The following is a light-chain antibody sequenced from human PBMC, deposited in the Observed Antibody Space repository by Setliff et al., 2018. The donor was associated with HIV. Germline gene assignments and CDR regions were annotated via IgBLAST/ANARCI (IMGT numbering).Light chain of an antibody. CDR2: DTT. J-gene: IGLJ1*01. CDR3: LLSYSGASGV. CDR1: TGAVASGHY. Sequence: QAVVTQEPSLTVSPGGTVTLTCGSSTGAVASGHYPYWFQQKPGQAPRTLIYDTTNKHSWTPARFSGSLLGDKAALTLSGAQPEDEAEYYCLLSYSGASGVFGTGTQLTVL. V-gene: IGLV7-46*01.